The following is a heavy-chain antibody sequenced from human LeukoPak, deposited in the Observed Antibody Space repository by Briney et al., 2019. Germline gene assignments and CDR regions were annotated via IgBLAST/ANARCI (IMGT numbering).Heavy chain of an antibody. CDR1: GYTFTSYY. J-gene: IGHJ4*02. Sequence: GASVKVSCKTSGYTFTSYYIHWVRQAPGQGLEWMGIINPSGGSTSYAQKFQGRVTMTRDTSTSTVYMELSSLRSEDTAVYYCARDPELYSCGWYVDYWGQGTLVTVSS. V-gene: IGHV1-46*01. CDR2: INPSGGST. D-gene: IGHD6-19*01. CDR3: ARDPELYSCGWYVDY.